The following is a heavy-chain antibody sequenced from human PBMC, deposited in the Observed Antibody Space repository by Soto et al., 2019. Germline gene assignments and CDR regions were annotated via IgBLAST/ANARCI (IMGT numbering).Heavy chain of an antibody. CDR3: AREPVGYYYGMDV. Sequence: EVQLVESGGGLVKPGGSLRLSCAASGFTFSSYSMNWVRQAPGKGLEWVSSISSSSSYIYYADSVKGRFTISRDSAKNSLYLQMNSLRAEDTAVYYCAREPVGYYYGMDVWGQGTTVTVSS. CDR1: GFTFSSYS. CDR2: ISSSSSYI. D-gene: IGHD1-26*01. J-gene: IGHJ6*02. V-gene: IGHV3-21*01.